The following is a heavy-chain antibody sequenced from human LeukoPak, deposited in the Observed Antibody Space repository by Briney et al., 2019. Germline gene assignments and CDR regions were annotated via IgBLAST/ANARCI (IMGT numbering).Heavy chain of an antibody. J-gene: IGHJ5*01. D-gene: IGHD4/OR15-4a*01. CDR2: IYYGQTI. Sequence: SETLSLTCTVSAASFISSSHHWGWIRQSPGKGLEWIGSIYYGQTIYYNPSLNSRVTISVVTSKDQFTLQLNSVTAADTAVYYCVRHDGRGGATMGAFDSWGQGSLVTVSS. CDR1: AASFISSSHH. CDR3: VRHDGRGGATMGAFDS. V-gene: IGHV4-39*01.